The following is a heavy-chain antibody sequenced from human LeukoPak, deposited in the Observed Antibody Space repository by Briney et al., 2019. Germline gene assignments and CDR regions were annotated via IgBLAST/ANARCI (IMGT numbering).Heavy chain of an antibody. J-gene: IGHJ4*02. CDR3: ASNVDTAMALDY. CDR1: GGSISSYY. Sequence: SETLSLTCTVSGGSISSYYWSWIRQPSGKGLEWIGYIYYSGSTNYTPSLKSRVTISVDTSKNQFSLKLSSVTAADTAVYYCASNVDTAMALDYWGQGTLVTVSS. D-gene: IGHD5-18*01. CDR2: IYYSGST. V-gene: IGHV4-59*01.